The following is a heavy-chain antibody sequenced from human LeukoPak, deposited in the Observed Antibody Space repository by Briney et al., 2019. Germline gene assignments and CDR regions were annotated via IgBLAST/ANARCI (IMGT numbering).Heavy chain of an antibody. CDR1: GFTFSSYA. CDR3: ARGGRDYSSSWYAWY. V-gene: IGHV3-64*01. CDR2: ISSNGGST. D-gene: IGHD6-13*01. J-gene: IGHJ4*02. Sequence: GGSLRLSCAASGFTFSSYAMHWVRQAPGKGLEYVSAISSNGGSTYYANSVKGRFTISRDNSKNTLYLQMGSLRAEDMAVYYCARGGRDYSSSWYAWYWGQGTLVTVSS.